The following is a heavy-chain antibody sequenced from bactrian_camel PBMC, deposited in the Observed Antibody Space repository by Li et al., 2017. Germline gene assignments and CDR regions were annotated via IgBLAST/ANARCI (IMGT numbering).Heavy chain of an antibody. V-gene: IGHV3S53*01. CDR3: AAKIRDRWRSACATTVWWYEY. J-gene: IGHJ4*01. Sequence: HVQLVESGGGSVQAGGSLTLSCTASESTYRSICMAWFRQAPGSQREGVAAIESDGSASYAADSVKGRFTIFKDNAKNTLYLQMNSLKPEDTAMYYCAAKIRDRWRSACATTVWWYEYWGQGTQVTVS. D-gene: IGHD3*01. CDR2: IESDGSA. CDR1: ESTYRSIC.